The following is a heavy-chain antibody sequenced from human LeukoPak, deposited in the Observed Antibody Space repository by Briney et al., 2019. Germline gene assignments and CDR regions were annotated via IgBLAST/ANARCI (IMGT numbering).Heavy chain of an antibody. J-gene: IGHJ5*02. Sequence: ASVKVSCKASGYNFNKYGIAWVRQVPGQGLEWMGWINPTSGGTNYAQKFQARVTLTRDTSNSTAYMELSRLRSDDTAVYYCARGTCSGGGCYPGWFDPWGQGTLVTVSS. CDR1: GYNFNKYG. CDR3: ARGTCSGGGCYPGWFDP. CDR2: INPTSGGT. V-gene: IGHV1-2*02. D-gene: IGHD2-15*01.